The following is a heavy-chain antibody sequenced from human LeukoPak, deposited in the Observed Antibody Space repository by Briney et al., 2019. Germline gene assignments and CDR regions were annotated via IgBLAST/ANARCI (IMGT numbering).Heavy chain of an antibody. CDR2: NKHSGST. Sequence: PSETPSLPRAVYGGGFSGYYWGWVRHPPGEGVGGIGGNKHSGSTNYNPSLKSRVTISVDTSKNQFSLKLSSVTAADTAVYYCARVKGYCSSTSCYPLLRYYYGMDVWGQGTTVTVSS. D-gene: IGHD2-2*01. J-gene: IGHJ6*02. CDR1: GGGFSGYY. CDR3: ARVKGYCSSTSCYPLLRYYYGMDV. V-gene: IGHV4-34*01.